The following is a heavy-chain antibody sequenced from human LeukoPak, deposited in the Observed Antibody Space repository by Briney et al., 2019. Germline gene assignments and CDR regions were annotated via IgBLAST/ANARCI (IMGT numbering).Heavy chain of an antibody. J-gene: IGHJ4*02. D-gene: IGHD3-9*01. CDR3: ARDPPTGYQRRWGFDY. CDR1: GYTFTGYY. V-gene: IGHV1-2*02. Sequence: ASVKVSCKASGYTFTGYYMHWVRQAPGQGLEWMGWINPNSGGTNYAQKFQGRVTMTRDTSISTAYMELSRLRSDDTAVYYCARDPPTGYQRRWGFDYWGQGTLVTVSS. CDR2: INPNSGGT.